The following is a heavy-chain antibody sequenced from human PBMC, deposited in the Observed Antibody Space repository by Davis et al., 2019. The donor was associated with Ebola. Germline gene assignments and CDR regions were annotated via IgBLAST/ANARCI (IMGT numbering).Heavy chain of an antibody. Sequence: PSETLSLTCTVSGGSISSYYWSWIRQPPRKGLEWIGYIYYSESTNYNPSLKSRVTISVDTSKNQFSLKLSSVTAADTAVYYCARHSSPVSLCDYWGQGTLVTVSS. CDR1: GGSISSYY. J-gene: IGHJ4*02. CDR3: ARHSSPVSLCDY. D-gene: IGHD6-13*01. CDR2: IYYSEST. V-gene: IGHV4-59*08.